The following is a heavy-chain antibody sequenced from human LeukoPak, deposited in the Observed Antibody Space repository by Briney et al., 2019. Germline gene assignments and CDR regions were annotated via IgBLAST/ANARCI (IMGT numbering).Heavy chain of an antibody. D-gene: IGHD4-17*01. CDR1: GGSISSYY. Sequence: PSETLSLTCTVSGGSISSYYWSWIRQPPGKGLEWIAYIYYSGSTNYNPSLKSRVTISVDTSKNQFSLKLTSVTAADTAVYYCARDRYGDSRIIDYWGQGTLVTVSS. CDR2: IYYSGST. CDR3: ARDRYGDSRIIDY. J-gene: IGHJ4*02. V-gene: IGHV4-59*01.